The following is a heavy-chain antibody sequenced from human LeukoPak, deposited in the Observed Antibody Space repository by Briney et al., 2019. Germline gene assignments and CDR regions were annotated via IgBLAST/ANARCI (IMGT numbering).Heavy chain of an antibody. CDR2: IIPIFGTA. D-gene: IGHD3-10*01. V-gene: IGHV1-69*13. CDR1: GGTFSSHA. Sequence: SVKVSCKASGGTFSSHAISWVRQAPGQGLEWMGGIIPIFGTANYAQKFQGRVTITADESTSTAYMELSSLRSEDTAVYYCASSPITIEHRPYFWFDPWGQGTLVTVSS. CDR3: ASSPITIEHRPYFWFDP. J-gene: IGHJ5*02.